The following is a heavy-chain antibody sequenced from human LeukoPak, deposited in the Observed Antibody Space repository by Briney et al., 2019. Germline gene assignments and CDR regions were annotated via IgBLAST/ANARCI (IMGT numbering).Heavy chain of an antibody. D-gene: IGHD3-22*01. CDR1: GFTFSSYA. J-gene: IGHJ4*02. Sequence: GGSLRLSCAASGFTFSSYAMNWVRQAPGKGLEWVSGISGSGGRTYYADSVKGRFTISKDKSKNTLYLQMDNLRAEDTGVYFCARLPTFYYDSSGYHYDYWGQGTQVTVSS. CDR3: ARLPTFYYDSSGYHYDY. CDR2: ISGSGGRT. V-gene: IGHV3-23*01.